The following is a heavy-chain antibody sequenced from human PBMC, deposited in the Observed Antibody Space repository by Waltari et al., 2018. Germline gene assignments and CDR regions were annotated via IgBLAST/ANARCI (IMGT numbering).Heavy chain of an antibody. CDR3: AAGWPFNS. CDR2: IKTKTEGGAT. V-gene: IGHV3-15*07. D-gene: IGHD2-15*01. J-gene: IGHJ4*02. CDR1: GFIFDTAW. Sequence: EVQLVESGGGLVKPGGSLRLSCAASGFIFDTAWLTWVRQAPGKGLGWVGRIKTKTEGGATDYAAPVTGRITISRDDSKHPVYLQMDSLKTEDTAVYYCAAGWPFNSWGRGTLVTVSS.